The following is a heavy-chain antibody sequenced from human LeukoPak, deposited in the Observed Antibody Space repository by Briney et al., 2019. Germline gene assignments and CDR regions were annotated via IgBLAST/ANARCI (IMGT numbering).Heavy chain of an antibody. D-gene: IGHD6-13*01. J-gene: IGHJ4*02. CDR3: AKDRGGSSWYVY. CDR1: GFTFSSYA. Sequence: QPGGSLRPSCAASGFTFSSYAMSWVRQAPGKGQEWVSAISGSGGSTYYADSVKGRFTISRDNSKNTLYLQMNSLRAEDTAVYYCAKDRGGSSWYVYWGQGTLVTVSS. V-gene: IGHV3-23*01. CDR2: ISGSGGST.